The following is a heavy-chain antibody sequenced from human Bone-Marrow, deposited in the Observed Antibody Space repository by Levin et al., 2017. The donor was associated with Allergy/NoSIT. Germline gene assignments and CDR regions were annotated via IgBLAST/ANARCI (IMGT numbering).Heavy chain of an antibody. V-gene: IGHV4-31*11. CDR3: ARHEILVRGAVSFDS. J-gene: IGHJ4*02. D-gene: IGHD3-10*01. Sequence: SETLSLTCAVSGDSITSVGHYWSWIRQGPGKGLEWVGYIHHSGTTKYNPSLDSRVTLSADTSESQFSLRLTSVTAADTAVYFCARHEILVRGAVSFDSWGQGILVTVSS. CDR1: GDSITSVGHY. CDR2: IHHSGTT.